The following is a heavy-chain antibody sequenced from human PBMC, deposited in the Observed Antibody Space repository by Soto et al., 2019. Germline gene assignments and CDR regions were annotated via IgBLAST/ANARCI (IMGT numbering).Heavy chain of an antibody. J-gene: IGHJ6*02. CDR2: ISGYNGNT. Sequence: QVQLVQSGAEVKKPGASVTVSCKNSGYTFSNYGINWVRQAPGQGLEWMGWISGYNGNTNYAQTVQGRVTMTTDTSTGTVYRELRSLKSDDPAIYYCSRFIMVGGWFDPNYYHGMDVWGQGTTVTVSS. V-gene: IGHV1-18*01. CDR1: GYTFSNYG. D-gene: IGHD6-19*01. CDR3: SRFIMVGGWFDPNYYHGMDV.